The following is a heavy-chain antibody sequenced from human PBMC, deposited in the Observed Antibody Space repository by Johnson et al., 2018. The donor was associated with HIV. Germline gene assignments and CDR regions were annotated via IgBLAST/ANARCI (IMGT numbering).Heavy chain of an antibody. CDR1: GSTFSDYY. V-gene: IGHV3-11*01. J-gene: IGHJ3*02. D-gene: IGHD6-19*01. CDR2: ISGRGGTI. Sequence: QVQLVESGGALVKAGGSLRLSCAASGSTFSDYYMSWIRQAPGKGLEWVSYISGRGGTIYYTDSVKGRFTISRDNAKNSLYLQMNSLRAEDTAVYYCARERSGWYGDAFDIWGQGTMVTVSS. CDR3: ARERSGWYGDAFDI.